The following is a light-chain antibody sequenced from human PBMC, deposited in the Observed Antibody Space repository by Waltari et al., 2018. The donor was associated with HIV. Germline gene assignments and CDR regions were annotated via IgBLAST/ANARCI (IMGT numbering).Light chain of an antibody. Sequence: SYELTQPPSVSVSPGQTARITCSGDTLPMQNAYWSQQRPGQAPVLVIFEDTERPSGIPERFSGSSSGTTVTLIISEVQEEDEADYFCQSADSTGSFVFGTGTKVTVL. V-gene: IGLV3-25*03. CDR3: QSADSTGSFV. CDR1: TLPMQN. CDR2: EDT. J-gene: IGLJ1*01.